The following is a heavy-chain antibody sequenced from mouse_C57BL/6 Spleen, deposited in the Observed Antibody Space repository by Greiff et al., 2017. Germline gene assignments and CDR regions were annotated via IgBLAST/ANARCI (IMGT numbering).Heavy chain of an antibody. J-gene: IGHJ1*01. CDR3: AGGEDYGSNYGYFDV. CDR1: GYSITSGYD. CDR2: ISYSGST. V-gene: IGHV3-1*01. Sequence: EVQLQESGPGMVKPSQSLSLTCTATGYSITSGYDWHWIRHFPGNKLEWMGYISYSGSTNYNPSLKSRTSITHDTSKNHIFLKLNSVTTEDTATYYCAGGEDYGSNYGYFDVWGAGTTVTVSS. D-gene: IGHD1-1*01.